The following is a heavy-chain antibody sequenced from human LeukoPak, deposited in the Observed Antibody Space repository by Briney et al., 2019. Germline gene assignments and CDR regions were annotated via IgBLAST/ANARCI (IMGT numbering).Heavy chain of an antibody. V-gene: IGHV3-20*04. CDR1: GFTFDDYG. D-gene: IGHD6-6*01. J-gene: IGHJ4*02. CDR3: ATDSSRVLAHN. CDR2: INWNGDTT. Sequence: AGSLRLSCAASGFTFDDYGMSWVRQPPGKGLEWVSAINWNGDTTRYTDSVKGQFNDSGDNDNNSLYRQMNSLRAEGTALYYWATDSSRVLAHNWGRGNLVSVSS.